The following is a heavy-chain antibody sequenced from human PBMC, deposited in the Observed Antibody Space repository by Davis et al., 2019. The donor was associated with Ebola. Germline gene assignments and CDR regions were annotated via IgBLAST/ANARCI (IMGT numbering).Heavy chain of an antibody. CDR1: GYTFTSYG. J-gene: IGHJ4*02. CDR2: ISAYNGNT. CDR3: ARVLLWFGESRPAYYFDY. Sequence: ASVKVSCKASGYTFTSYGISWVRKAPGQGLEWMGWISAYNGNTNYAQKLQGRVTMTTDTSTSTAYMELRSLRSDDTAVYYCARVLLWFGESRPAYYFDYWGQGTLVTVSS. V-gene: IGHV1-18*01. D-gene: IGHD3-10*01.